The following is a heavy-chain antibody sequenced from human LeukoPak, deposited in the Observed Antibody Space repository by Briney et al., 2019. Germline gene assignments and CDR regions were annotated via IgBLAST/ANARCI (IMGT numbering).Heavy chain of an antibody. CDR2: ISGSGDNT. V-gene: IGHV3-23*01. Sequence: GGSLRLSCAASGFTFDNYAMTWVRQAPGKGLEWVSGISGSGDNTYYADSVKGRFTISRDNSKNTLYLQMNSLRAEDTAVYYCARERELLNYFDYWGQGTLVTVSS. J-gene: IGHJ4*02. CDR3: ARERELLNYFDY. D-gene: IGHD1-26*01. CDR1: GFTFDNYA.